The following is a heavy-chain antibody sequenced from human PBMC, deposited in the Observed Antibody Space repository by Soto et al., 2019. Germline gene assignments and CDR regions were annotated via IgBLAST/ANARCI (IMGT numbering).Heavy chain of an antibody. J-gene: IGHJ4*02. D-gene: IGHD6-13*01. V-gene: IGHV3-33*03. CDR2: IWYDGSDK. CDR1: GFTFSSYG. Sequence: PGGSLRLSCAASGFTFSSYGMHWVRQAPGKGLEWVAVIWYDGSDKYYADSVKGRFTVSRDNSKNTLYLQMNNLRAEDTAVYYCAASGGYSSSWSDYWGQGTLVTVSS. CDR3: AASGGYSSSWSDY.